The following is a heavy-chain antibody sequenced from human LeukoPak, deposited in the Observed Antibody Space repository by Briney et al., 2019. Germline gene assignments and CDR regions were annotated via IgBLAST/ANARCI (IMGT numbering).Heavy chain of an antibody. CDR1: GGSINTYY. D-gene: IGHD1-1*01. V-gene: IGHV4-59*01. CDR2: IYCSGST. Sequence: SETLSLTCTVSGGSINTYYWSWIRQPPGKGLEWIGYIYCSGSTSYNPSLESRVTISVDTSKNQFSLRLTSVTAADTAVYYCARALPAYNWNNFFDYWGQGTLVTVSS. J-gene: IGHJ4*02. CDR3: ARALPAYNWNNFFDY.